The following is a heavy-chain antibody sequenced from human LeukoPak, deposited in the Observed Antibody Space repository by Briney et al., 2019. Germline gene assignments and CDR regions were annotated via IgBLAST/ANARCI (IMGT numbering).Heavy chain of an antibody. V-gene: IGHV3-20*04. J-gene: IGHJ6*04. CDR1: GFIFDAFG. D-gene: IGHD3-10*02. CDR3: AELGITMIGGV. CDR2: INWSGGTT. Sequence: RSGGSLRLSCTASGFIFDAFGMSWVRQVPGKGLEWVAGINWSGGTTAYVDSVKGRFTISRDNTKNCLFLQMNNLGAEDTAFYYCAELGITMIGGVWGKGTTVTISS.